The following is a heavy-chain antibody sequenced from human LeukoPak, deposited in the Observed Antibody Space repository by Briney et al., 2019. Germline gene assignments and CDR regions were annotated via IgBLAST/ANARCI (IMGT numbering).Heavy chain of an antibody. CDR3: ARVFFRSITGTTKIDY. D-gene: IGHD1-20*01. Sequence: SETLSLTCAVYGGSFSGYYWSWIRQPPGKGLEWTVEINHSGSTNYNPSLKSRVTISVDTSKNQFSLKLSSVTAADTAVYYCARVFFRSITGTTKIDYWGQGTLVTVSS. V-gene: IGHV4-34*01. CDR1: GGSFSGYY. J-gene: IGHJ4*02. CDR2: INHSGST.